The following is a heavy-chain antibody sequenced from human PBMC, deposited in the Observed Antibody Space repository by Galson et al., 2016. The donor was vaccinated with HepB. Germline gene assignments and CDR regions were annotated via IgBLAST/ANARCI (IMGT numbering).Heavy chain of an antibody. CDR2: INHSGST. Sequence: SETLSLTCAVYGGSFSGYYWSWIRQPPGKGLEWIGEINHSGSTNYNPSLKSRVTISVATSKNQFSLRLRSVTAADTAVYYCVRGQGAAALRRQYYYGMDVWGQGTTVTVSS. CDR3: VRGQGAAALRRQYYYGMDV. D-gene: IGHD2-2*01. J-gene: IGHJ6*02. CDR1: GGSFSGYY. V-gene: IGHV4-34*01.